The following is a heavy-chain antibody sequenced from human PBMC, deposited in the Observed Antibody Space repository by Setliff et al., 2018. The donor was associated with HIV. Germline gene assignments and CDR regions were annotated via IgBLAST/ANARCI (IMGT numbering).Heavy chain of an antibody. Sequence: GGSLRLSCAASGFMSGVDWMSWVRQTPGKGLEWVANLNQDGTDGGTTDYATPVKGRFTISRDDSKTTVYLQMNSLKTEDTAVYYCTLKHTWGQGTLVTVSS. V-gene: IGHV3-15*01. CDR1: GFMSGVDW. D-gene: IGHD2-21*01. CDR2: LNQDGTDGGTT. CDR3: TLKHT. J-gene: IGHJ5*02.